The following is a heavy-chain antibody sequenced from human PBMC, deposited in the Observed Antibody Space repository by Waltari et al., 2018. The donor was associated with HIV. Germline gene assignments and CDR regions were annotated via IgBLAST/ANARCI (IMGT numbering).Heavy chain of an antibody. CDR1: GFTFSTYS. CDR3: ARGLLTGYTLFDH. J-gene: IGHJ5*02. V-gene: IGHV3-21*01. CDR2: ISSSTYI. D-gene: IGHD3-9*01. Sequence: EVRLVESGGGLVKPGGSLRLSCAASGFTFSTYSMNWVRQAPGKGLEWLSSISSSTYIYYADSVKGRFTISRDNAKNSLYLQMNSLRAEDTAVYYCARGLLTGYTLFDHWGQGTLVTVSS.